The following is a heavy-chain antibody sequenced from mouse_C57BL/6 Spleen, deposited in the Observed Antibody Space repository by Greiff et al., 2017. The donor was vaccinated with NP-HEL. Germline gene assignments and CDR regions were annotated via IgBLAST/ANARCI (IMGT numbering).Heavy chain of an antibody. D-gene: IGHD1-1*01. J-gene: IGHJ2*01. CDR2: INPNNGGT. CDR3: ATSPGSSYDY. V-gene: IGHV1-22*01. Sequence: EVQLQQSGPELVKPGASVKMSCKASGYTFTDYNMHWVKQSHGKSLEWIGYINPNNGGTSYNQKFKGKATLTVNKSSSTAYMELRSLTSEDSAVYYCATSPGSSYDYWGQGTTLTVSS. CDR1: GYTFTDYN.